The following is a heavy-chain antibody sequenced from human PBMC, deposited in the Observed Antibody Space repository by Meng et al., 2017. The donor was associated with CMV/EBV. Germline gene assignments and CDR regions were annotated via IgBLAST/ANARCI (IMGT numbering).Heavy chain of an antibody. CDR2: INPSGGST. D-gene: IGHD6-13*01. CDR3: ARARSRKGSSYIAAAGPQMDY. CDR1: GYTFTSYY. Sequence: QGQLVQSGAGVKKPGASVKVSCKTSGYTFTSYYMHWVRQAPGQGLEWMGIINPSGGSTSYAQKFQGRVTMTRDTSTSTVYMELSSLRSEDTAVYYCARARSRKGSSYIAAAGPQMDYWGQGTLVTVSS. V-gene: IGHV1-46*01. J-gene: IGHJ4*02.